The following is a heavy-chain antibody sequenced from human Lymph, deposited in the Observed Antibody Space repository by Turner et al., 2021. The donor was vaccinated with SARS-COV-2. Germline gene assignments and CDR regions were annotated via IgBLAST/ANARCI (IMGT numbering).Heavy chain of an antibody. J-gene: IGHJ5*02. CDR1: GGTFSSYA. V-gene: IGHV1-69*04. Sequence: QVLLVQSGAEVTKPGSSVKVSCKASGGTFSSYAINWVRQAPGQGLEWMGRIIPILGIANYAQKFQGRVTITADKSTSTAYMELSSLRSEDTAVYYCARGRLDSFGGGYYSWFDPWGQGTLVTVSS. D-gene: IGHD1-26*01. CDR3: ARGRLDSFGGGYYSWFDP. CDR2: IIPILGIA.